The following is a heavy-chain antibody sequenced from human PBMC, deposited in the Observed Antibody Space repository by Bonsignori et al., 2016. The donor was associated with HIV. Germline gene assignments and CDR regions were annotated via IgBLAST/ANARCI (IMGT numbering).Heavy chain of an antibody. J-gene: IGHJ5*02. D-gene: IGHD2-2*01. CDR2: IYYSGST. Sequence: WIRQPPGKGLVWVGSIYYSGSTYYNPSLKSRVTISVDTSKNQFSLKLRSVTAADTAVYYCSASYQKLFRSVNWFDPWGQGTLVTVSS. V-gene: IGHV4-39*07. CDR3: SASYQKLFRSVNWFDP.